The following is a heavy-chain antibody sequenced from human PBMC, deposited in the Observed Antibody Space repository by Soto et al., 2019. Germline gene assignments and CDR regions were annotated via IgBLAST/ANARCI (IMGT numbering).Heavy chain of an antibody. CDR3: ARGPTALRYVDY. CDR1: GYTFASCD. V-gene: IGHV1-8*01. D-gene: IGHD3-9*01. J-gene: IGHJ4*02. CDR2: MNPNSGNT. Sequence: ASVKVSCKASGYTFASCDSSWVRQATGQGLEWMGWMNPNSGNTGYAQKFQGRVTMTRNTSISTAYMELSSLRSEDTAVYYCARGPTALRYVDYWGQGTLVTVSS.